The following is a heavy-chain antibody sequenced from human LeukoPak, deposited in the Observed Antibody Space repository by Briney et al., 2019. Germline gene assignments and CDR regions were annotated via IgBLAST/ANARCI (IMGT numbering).Heavy chain of an antibody. J-gene: IGHJ2*01. CDR3: AREITLPNASYYRYFDL. V-gene: IGHV3-30*04. CDR2: ISYDGKST. CDR1: GFTFSSYA. Sequence: PGGSLRLSCAASGFTFSSYAMHGVRQAPGKGLDYVAVISYDGKSTYHADSVKGRFTNSRDNSKNTLYLQMNSLRTEDTAVYYWAREITLPNASYYRYFDLWGRGTLVTVSS. D-gene: IGHD3-16*01.